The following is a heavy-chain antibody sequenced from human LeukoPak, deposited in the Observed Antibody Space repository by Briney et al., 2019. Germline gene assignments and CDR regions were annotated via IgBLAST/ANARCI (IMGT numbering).Heavy chain of an antibody. J-gene: IGHJ4*02. Sequence: GGSLRLSCAASGFTFSTFAMIWVRQPPGKGLEWVSSIFPSGGEIHYADSVRGRFTTSRDNSKSTLSLQMNSLRAEDTAIYYCATYRQVLLPFDYWGQGTLVTVSS. CDR1: GFTFSTFA. D-gene: IGHD2-8*02. CDR3: ATYRQVLLPFDY. CDR2: IFPSGGEI. V-gene: IGHV3-23*01.